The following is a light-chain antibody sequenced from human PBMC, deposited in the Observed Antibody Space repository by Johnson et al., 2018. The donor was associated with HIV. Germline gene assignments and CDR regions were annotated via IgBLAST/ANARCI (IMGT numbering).Light chain of an antibody. CDR2: DNN. V-gene: IGLV1-51*01. J-gene: IGLJ1*01. Sequence: QSVLTQPPSVYAAPGQKVTISCSGNTSKIENNYVSWYQQFPERAHKLLIYDNNKRPSGIPDRFSGSKSGPSATLGINGLQPGDEADYYCGPWDSSLRVGVFGTGTKVTVL. CDR3: GPWDSSLRVGV. CDR1: TSKIENNY.